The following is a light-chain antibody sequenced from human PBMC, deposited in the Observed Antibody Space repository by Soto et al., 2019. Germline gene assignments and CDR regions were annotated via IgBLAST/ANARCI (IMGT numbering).Light chain of an antibody. CDR2: GAS. Sequence: ETVLRQSPGTLSLSPGERATLSFWASQSVRSRYLAWYQQKPGQAPRLLISGASSRATGIPDRFSGSGSGTDFTLTVSRLEPEDFAVYYCQQYSNWPPGTFGQGTKVDIK. CDR3: QQYSNWPPGT. CDR1: QSVRSRY. V-gene: IGKV3-20*01. J-gene: IGKJ1*01.